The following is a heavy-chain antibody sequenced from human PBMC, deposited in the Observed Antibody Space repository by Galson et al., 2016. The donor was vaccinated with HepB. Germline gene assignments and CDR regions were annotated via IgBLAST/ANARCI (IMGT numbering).Heavy chain of an antibody. CDR1: GGSFSGYS. CDR2: MNHSGST. D-gene: IGHD3-3*02. V-gene: IGHV4-34*01. CDR3: ARAISSYYYYGMDV. Sequence: ATLSLTCGVYGGSFSGYSWSWIRQAPGKGLEWLGEMNHSGSTNYNPSLKSRVTISLDTSKNQFSLKLSSVTAADTAVYFCARAISSYYYYGMDVWGQGTTVTVSS. J-gene: IGHJ6*02.